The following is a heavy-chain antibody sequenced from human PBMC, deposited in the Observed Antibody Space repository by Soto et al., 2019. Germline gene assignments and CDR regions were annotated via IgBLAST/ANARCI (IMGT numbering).Heavy chain of an antibody. D-gene: IGHD1-1*01. CDR3: ASDIFNTGATGGFDS. V-gene: IGHV3-66*01. J-gene: IGHJ3*02. Sequence: EVQLVESGGGLVQPGGSLRLSCGASGFPVSGDYMSWVRQAPGQGLEWVSVIYAAGSTYYIDTVNGRFTISRDNSKNTVYLQMNSLRAEDTAVYYCASDIFNTGATGGFDSWGQGTRVSVSS. CDR1: GFPVSGDY. CDR2: IYAAGST.